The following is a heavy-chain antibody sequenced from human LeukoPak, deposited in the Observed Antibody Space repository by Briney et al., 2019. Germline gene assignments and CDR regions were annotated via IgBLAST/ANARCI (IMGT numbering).Heavy chain of an antibody. J-gene: IGHJ4*02. V-gene: IGHV3-21*01. D-gene: IGHD2-15*01. CDR1: GFTFSSYS. Sequence: PGGSLRLSCAASGFTFSSYSTNWVRQAPGKGLEWVSSISSSSSYIYYADSVKGRFTISRDSAKNSLYLQMNSLRAEETAVYYCARAASGGSCDYWGQGTLVTVSS. CDR2: ISSSSSYI. CDR3: ARAASGGSCDY.